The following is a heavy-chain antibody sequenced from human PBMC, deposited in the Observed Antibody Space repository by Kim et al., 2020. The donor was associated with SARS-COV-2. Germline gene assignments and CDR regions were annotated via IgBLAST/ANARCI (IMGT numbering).Heavy chain of an antibody. V-gene: IGHV3-23*01. Sequence: GGSLRLSCVASGFTFDTYAMSWVRQAPGKGLEWVSVISGGAVNKFYADSVRGRFTISRDNSNNMLYLQMNSLRDEDTALYYCAKMVIMDGYNYFYYYAMDGWGQWTTVTVSS. J-gene: IGHJ6*02. CDR3: AKMVIMDGYNYFYYYAMDG. CDR1: GFTFDTYA. D-gene: IGHD2-21*01. CDR2: ISGGAVNK.